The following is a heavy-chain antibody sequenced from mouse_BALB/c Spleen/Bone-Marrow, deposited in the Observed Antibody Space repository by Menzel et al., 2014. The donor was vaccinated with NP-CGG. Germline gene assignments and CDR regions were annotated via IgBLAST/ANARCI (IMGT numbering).Heavy chain of an antibody. CDR3: TRSRRAMDH. CDR2: INPSNGGT. CDR1: GYTFTSYY. J-gene: IGHJ4*01. Sequence: VQLQQSGAELAKPGASVKLSCKASGYTFTSYYMCWVKQGPGQGLEWIGEINPSNGGTNFNEKFKSKATLTVDKSSSTAYMSRRSLTSEDSAGYYCTRSRRAMDHWGQGTSVTVSS. D-gene: IGHD2-12*01. V-gene: IGHV1S81*02.